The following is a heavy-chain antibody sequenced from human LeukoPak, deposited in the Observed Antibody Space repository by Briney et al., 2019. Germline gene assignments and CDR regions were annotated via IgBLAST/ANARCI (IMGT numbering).Heavy chain of an antibody. CDR3: ARASGDIVETATMGSY. J-gene: IGHJ4*02. CDR2: ISSSSSSI. D-gene: IGHD5-18*01. Sequence: GGSLRLSCAASGFTFNSYSMNWVRQAPGKGLEWVSSISSSSSSIYYADSVKGRFTISRDNAKNSQYLQMNSLRAEDTAVYYCARASGDIVETATMGSYWGQGTLVTVSS. CDR1: GFTFNSYS. V-gene: IGHV3-21*01.